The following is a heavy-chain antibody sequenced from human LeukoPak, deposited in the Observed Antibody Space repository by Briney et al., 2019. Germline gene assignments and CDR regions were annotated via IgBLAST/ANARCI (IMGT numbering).Heavy chain of an antibody. V-gene: IGHV3-30*02. J-gene: IGHJ4*02. CDR1: GFAFSSYG. CDR2: IRHDGSIK. D-gene: IGHD3-16*01. CDR3: AKDSLADIDY. Sequence: GGSLRLSCAASGFAFSSYGMYWVRQAPGKGLEWVAFIRHDGSIKNYADSVKGRSTISRDNSKNTLYLQMNSLRAEDTAVYYCAKDSLADIDYWGQGTLVTVSS.